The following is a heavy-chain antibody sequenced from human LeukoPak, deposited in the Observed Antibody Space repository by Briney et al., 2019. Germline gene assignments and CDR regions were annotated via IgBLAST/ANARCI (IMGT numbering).Heavy chain of an antibody. CDR3: AKQRSEVVVAATNY. Sequence: GGSLRLSCAASGFTFSSYAMSWVRQAPGKGLEWVSAISGSGGNTYYADSVKGRFTISRDNSQNTLYLLMNSLRAEDTAVYYCAKQRSEVVVAATNYWGQGTLVTVSS. J-gene: IGHJ4*02. D-gene: IGHD2-15*01. CDR1: GFTFSSYA. CDR2: ISGSGGNT. V-gene: IGHV3-23*01.